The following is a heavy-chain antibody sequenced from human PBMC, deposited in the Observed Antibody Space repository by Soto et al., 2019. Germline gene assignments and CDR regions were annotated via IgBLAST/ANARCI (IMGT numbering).Heavy chain of an antibody. CDR1: GYSFTSLD. D-gene: IGHD1-26*01. Sequence: QVQLVQSGAEVREPGASVKVSCKASGYSFTSLDINWVRQTAGQGLEWMGRMQTSTGRTGYAQKFQGRVTMTRDTSINPAYMELTTLTSDDTAFYYCARGVSAGVDYWGQGTLVTVSS. CDR3: ARGVSAGVDY. CDR2: MQTSTGRT. V-gene: IGHV1-8*01. J-gene: IGHJ4*02.